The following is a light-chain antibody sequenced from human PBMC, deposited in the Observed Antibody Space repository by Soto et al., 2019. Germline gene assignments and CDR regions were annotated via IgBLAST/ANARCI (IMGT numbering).Light chain of an antibody. Sequence: QAVVTQPRSVSGSPGQSVTISCTGTSSDVGGYNYVSWYQQHPGKAPKLMIYDVSKRPSGVPDRFSGSKSGNTASLTISGLQAEDEADYYCCSYAGSYTFVHVVFGGGTKLTVL. V-gene: IGLV2-11*01. CDR2: DVS. J-gene: IGLJ2*01. CDR3: CSYAGSYTFVHVV. CDR1: SSDVGGYNY.